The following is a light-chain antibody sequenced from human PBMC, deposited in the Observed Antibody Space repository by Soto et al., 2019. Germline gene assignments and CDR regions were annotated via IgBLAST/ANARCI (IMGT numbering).Light chain of an antibody. CDR1: QSVSSY. V-gene: IGKV3-20*01. J-gene: IGKJ1*01. Sequence: EIVLTQSPGTLSLSPGERATLSCRASQSVSSYLAWYQQKPGQAPRLPIYGASTRATGIPDRFGGSGSGADFTLTISRLEPEDSAVYYCHQYPTSPRTFSQGTKVDIK. CDR2: GAS. CDR3: HQYPTSPRT.